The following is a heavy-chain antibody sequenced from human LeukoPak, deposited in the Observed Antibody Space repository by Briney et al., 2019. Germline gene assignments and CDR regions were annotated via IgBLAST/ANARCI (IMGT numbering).Heavy chain of an antibody. CDR1: GYTFTSYY. Sequence: GASVRVSCKASGYTFTSYYMHWVRQAPGQGLEWMGIINPSGGSTSYAQKFQGRVTMTRDMSTSTVYMELSSLRSEDTAVYYCARWTEYNWFDPWGQGTLVTVSS. V-gene: IGHV1-46*01. CDR2: INPSGGST. CDR3: ARWTEYNWFDP. D-gene: IGHD4-23*01. J-gene: IGHJ5*02.